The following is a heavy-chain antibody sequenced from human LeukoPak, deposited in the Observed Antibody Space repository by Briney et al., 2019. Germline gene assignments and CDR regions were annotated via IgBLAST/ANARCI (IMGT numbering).Heavy chain of an antibody. CDR3: AREGGFYRPLDY. Sequence: PSETLSLTCGVSXGSVSSTNWWTWIRQPPGKGLEWIGEVHLDGRTNFNPSLKSRLTMSVDLSENHVSLKLTSVTAADTAVYYCAREGGFYRPLDYSGQGTLVTVSS. J-gene: IGHJ4*02. V-gene: IGHV4-4*02. CDR1: XGSVSSTNW. CDR2: VHLDGRT. D-gene: IGHD6-25*01.